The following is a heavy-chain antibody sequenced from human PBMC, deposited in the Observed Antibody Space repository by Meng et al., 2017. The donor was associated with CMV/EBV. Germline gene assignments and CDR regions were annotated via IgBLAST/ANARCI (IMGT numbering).Heavy chain of an antibody. Sequence: GESLKISCAASGFTVSSNYMSWVRQAPGKGLEWVSVIYSGGSTYYADSVKGRFTISRDNSKNTLYLQMNSLRAEGTAVYYCASYLYSSGWYHDYWGQGTLVTVSS. J-gene: IGHJ4*02. CDR2: IYSGGST. D-gene: IGHD6-19*01. CDR3: ASYLYSSGWYHDY. V-gene: IGHV3-53*01. CDR1: GFTVSSNY.